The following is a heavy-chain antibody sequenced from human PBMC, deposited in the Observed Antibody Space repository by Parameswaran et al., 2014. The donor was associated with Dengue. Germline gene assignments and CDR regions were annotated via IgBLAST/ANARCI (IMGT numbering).Heavy chain of an antibody. J-gene: IGHJ3*01. D-gene: IGHD3-16*02. V-gene: IGHV3-74*01. CDR2: INTDGTST. CDR3: ARVRNDYIWGNYRPSDAFDV. Sequence: WTRQPPGKGLVWVSGINTDGTSTRYADSVKGRFIITRDNAKKTVYLQMNSLRADDTAVYYCARVRNDYIWGNYRPSDAFDVWGQGTMVTVSS.